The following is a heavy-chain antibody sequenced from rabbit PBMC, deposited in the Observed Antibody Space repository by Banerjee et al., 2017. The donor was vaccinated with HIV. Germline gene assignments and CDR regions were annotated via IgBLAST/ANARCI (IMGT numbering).Heavy chain of an antibody. Sequence: QLKESGGGLVQPGGSLKLSCKASGFDFSSYYMSWVRQAPGKGLEWIGYIDPVFGSTYYASWVNGRFTISSHNAQNTLYLQLNSLTAADTATYFCAREYASSSGYYLWGPGTLVTVS. CDR3: AREYASSSGYYL. V-gene: IGHV1S7*01. J-gene: IGHJ4*01. D-gene: IGHD1-1*01. CDR1: GFDFSSYY. CDR2: IDPVFGST.